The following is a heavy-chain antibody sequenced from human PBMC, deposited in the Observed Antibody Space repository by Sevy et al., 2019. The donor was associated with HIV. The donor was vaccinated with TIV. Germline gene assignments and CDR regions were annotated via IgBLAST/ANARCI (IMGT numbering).Heavy chain of an antibody. Sequence: GGSLRLSCAASGFIFSNYAMHWVRQAPGKGLEWVAVISYDGGNKYYAGSVKGRFTISRDNSKNTVYLQMNSLRGEDTVVYYCAKGFGISGDHECDRKNLPSILDYWGQGTLVTVSS. CDR2: ISYDGGNK. V-gene: IGHV3-30*04. CDR3: AKGFGISGDHECDRKNLPSILDY. J-gene: IGHJ4*02. D-gene: IGHD3-16*01. CDR1: GFIFSNYA.